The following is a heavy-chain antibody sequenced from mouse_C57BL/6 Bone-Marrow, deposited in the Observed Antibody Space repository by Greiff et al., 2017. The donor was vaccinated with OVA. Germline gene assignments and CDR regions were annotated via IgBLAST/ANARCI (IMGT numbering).Heavy chain of an antibody. Sequence: VKLMESGPGLVQPSQSLSITCTVSGFSLTSYGVHWVRQSPGKGLEWLGVIWRGGSTDYNAAFMSRLSITKDNSKSQVFFKMNSLQADDTAIYYCAKLLPYYYAMDYWGQGTSVTVSS. CDR3: AKLLPYYYAMDY. V-gene: IGHV2-5*01. CDR2: IWRGGST. J-gene: IGHJ4*01. D-gene: IGHD1-1*01. CDR1: GFSLTSYG.